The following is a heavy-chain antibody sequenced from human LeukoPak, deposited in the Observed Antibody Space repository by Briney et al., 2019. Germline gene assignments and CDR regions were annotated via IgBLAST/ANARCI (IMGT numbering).Heavy chain of an antibody. CDR3: ARGDKKENLSGPSGYFDP. V-gene: IGHV1-8*01. Sequence: ASVTVSCKASGYTFSSYDINWVRQATGKGLEWMGWMNPNSGNTGYAQKFQGRVTMTRNTSISTAYMELSSLRSDDSAVYYCARGDKKENLSGPSGYFDPWGQGTLVTVSS. D-gene: IGHD3-10*01. CDR2: MNPNSGNT. J-gene: IGHJ5*02. CDR1: GYTFSSYD.